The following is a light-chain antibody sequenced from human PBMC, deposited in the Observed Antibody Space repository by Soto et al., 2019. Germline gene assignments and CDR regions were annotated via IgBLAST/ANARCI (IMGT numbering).Light chain of an antibody. CDR3: QQRSNWPRT. Sequence: EIVLTQSPATLSMSPGERATLSCRASQSVSSYLAWYQQKPGQAPRLLIYDASNRATGIPARFSGSGSGTDFTLTSSSLESEDFAVYYCQQRSNWPRTFGLGTKVEIK. CDR2: DAS. CDR1: QSVSSY. V-gene: IGKV3-11*01. J-gene: IGKJ1*01.